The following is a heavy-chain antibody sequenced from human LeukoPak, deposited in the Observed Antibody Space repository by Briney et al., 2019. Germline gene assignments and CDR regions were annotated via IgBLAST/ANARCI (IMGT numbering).Heavy chain of an antibody. V-gene: IGHV3-21*01. CDR2: ISSSKSYI. Sequence: GGSLRLSCAASGFTFSSYSMNWIRQAPGQGLEWVSSISSSKSYIYYADSVKGRFTISRDNAKNSLYLLMYSLRAADTAVYYCAREWDDSSGWFDYWGQGTLVTVSS. D-gene: IGHD3-22*01. CDR3: AREWDDSSGWFDY. CDR1: GFTFSSYS. J-gene: IGHJ4*02.